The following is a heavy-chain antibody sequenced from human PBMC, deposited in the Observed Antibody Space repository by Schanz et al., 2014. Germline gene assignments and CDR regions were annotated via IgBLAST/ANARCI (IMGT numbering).Heavy chain of an antibody. J-gene: IGHJ4*02. CDR2: IIPSLGLA. CDR1: GYTFSDYG. Sequence: QVQLVQSGDEVKKPGASVKVSCKTSGYTFSDYGITWVRQAPGQGLEWMGRIIPSLGLAKYEQKFQGRVTITADKSTFTAYMDVSSLRSEDTAVYYCASSGAGYSSSWDFDYWGQGTLVTVSS. CDR3: ASSGAGYSSSWDFDY. D-gene: IGHD6-13*01. V-gene: IGHV1-69*04.